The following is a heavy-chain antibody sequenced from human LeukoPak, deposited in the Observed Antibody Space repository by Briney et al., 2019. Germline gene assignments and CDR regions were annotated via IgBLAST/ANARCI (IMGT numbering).Heavy chain of an antibody. J-gene: IGHJ4*02. CDR1: GGSFSGYY. CDR3: ARSKSGSYFFDY. V-gene: IGHV4-34*01. D-gene: IGHD1-26*01. Sequence: PSETLSLTCAVYGGSFSGYYWSWIRQPPGKGLEWIGEINHSGSTNYNPSLKSRVTTSVDTSKNQFSLKLSSVTAADTAVYYCARSKSGSYFFDYWGQGTLVTVSS. CDR2: INHSGST.